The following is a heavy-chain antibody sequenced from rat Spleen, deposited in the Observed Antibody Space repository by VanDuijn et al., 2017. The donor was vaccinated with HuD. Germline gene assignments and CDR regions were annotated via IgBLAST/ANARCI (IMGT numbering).Heavy chain of an antibody. CDR1: GFTFSDYY. D-gene: IGHD1-4*01. Sequence: EVQLVESGGGLVQPGRSLRLSCVASGFTFSDYYMAWVRQAPKKGLEWVASIGTGCGNTYYRESVKGRFTISRDDAKNTLYLQMDSLRSEDTATYYCARETGYNSYFDYWGHGVMVTVSS. CDR3: ARETGYNSYFDY. V-gene: IGHV5-25*01. J-gene: IGHJ2*01. CDR2: IGTGCGNT.